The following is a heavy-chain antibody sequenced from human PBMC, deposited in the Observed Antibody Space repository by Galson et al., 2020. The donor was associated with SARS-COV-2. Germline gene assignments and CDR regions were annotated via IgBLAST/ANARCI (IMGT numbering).Heavy chain of an antibody. CDR3: AKDRKESSYSSLDYIDD. V-gene: IGHV3-30*02. J-gene: IGHJ6*03. CDR1: GFTFSIYG. Sequence: GGSLRLSCAASGFTFSIYGIPWVRQAPGKGLEWVAFIRYAGSAKHYADSVKGRFTISRDNSKNMLYLQMSILRAEDTAVYYCAKDRKESSYSSLDYIDDWGKGTTVTISS. CDR2: IRYAGSAK. D-gene: IGHD4-4*01.